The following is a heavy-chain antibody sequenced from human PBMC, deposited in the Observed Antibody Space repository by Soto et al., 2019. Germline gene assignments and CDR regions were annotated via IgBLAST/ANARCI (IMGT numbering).Heavy chain of an antibody. D-gene: IGHD3-22*01. J-gene: IGHJ4*02. Sequence: PGGSLRLSCAASGFTFNNYAMSWFRQAPGRGLEWVSTIRDGVGRTYYADSVKGRFTISRDNSKSRLSLQMNSLRVEDSALYYCAKDGYYECRDSYWGRGTLVTVSS. V-gene: IGHV3-23*01. CDR2: IRDGVGRT. CDR3: AKDGYYECRDSY. CDR1: GFTFNNYA.